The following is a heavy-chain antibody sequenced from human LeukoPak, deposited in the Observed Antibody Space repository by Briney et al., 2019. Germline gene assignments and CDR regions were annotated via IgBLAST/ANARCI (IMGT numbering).Heavy chain of an antibody. V-gene: IGHV4-61*02. CDR1: GGSISSGSYY. D-gene: IGHD3-3*01. Sequence: SQTLSLTCTVSGGSISSGSYYWSWIRQPAGKGLEWIGRIYTSGSTNYNPSLKSRVTISVDTSKNQFSLKLSSVTAADTAVYYCARESPTDKFTIFGVVTQWGQGTLVTVSS. CDR2: IYTSGST. CDR3: ARESPTDKFTIFGVVTQ. J-gene: IGHJ4*02.